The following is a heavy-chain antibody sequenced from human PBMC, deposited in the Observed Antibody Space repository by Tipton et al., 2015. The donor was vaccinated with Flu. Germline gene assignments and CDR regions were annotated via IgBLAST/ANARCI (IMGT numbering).Heavy chain of an antibody. V-gene: IGHV4-34*01. J-gene: IGHJ4*02. CDR2: INHSGST. CDR1: GGSFSGYY. CDR3: AGGRKRGYIDY. Sequence: TLSLTCAVYGGSFSGYYWSWIRQPPGKGLEWIGEINHSGSTNYNPSLKSRVTISVDTSKNQFSLQLSSVTAADTAGYYCAGGRKRGYIDYWGQGTLVTVSS.